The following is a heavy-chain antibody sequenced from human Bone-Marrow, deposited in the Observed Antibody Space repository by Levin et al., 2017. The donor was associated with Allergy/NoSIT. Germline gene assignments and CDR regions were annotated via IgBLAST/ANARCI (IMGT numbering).Heavy chain of an antibody. CDR3: AREFSDSTGAFDI. CDR2: IYYIGNT. D-gene: IGHD1-14*01. V-gene: IGHV4-59*01. J-gene: IGHJ3*02. CDR1: GGSIGAYY. Sequence: PGGSLRLSCTVSGGSIGAYYWSWIRQPPGKGLEWLGYIYYIGNTNYNPSLKSRVTISVDTSKNQFSLKLSSVTAADTAVYYCAREFSDSTGAFDIWGPGTMVTVSS.